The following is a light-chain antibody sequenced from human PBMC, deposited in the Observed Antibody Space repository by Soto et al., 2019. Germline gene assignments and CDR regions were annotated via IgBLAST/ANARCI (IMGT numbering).Light chain of an antibody. CDR1: SSDVGGSNL. CDR3: SSYAGNTYPYV. J-gene: IGLJ1*01. CDR2: EVN. V-gene: IGLV2-8*01. Sequence: QSALTQPPSASGSPGQSVTISCTGTSSDVGGSNLVSWYQQHPGKAPKLLIFEVNKRPSGVPDRFSGPKSGNTASLTVSGLQAEDEGDYYCSSYAGNTYPYVFGTGTKVTVL.